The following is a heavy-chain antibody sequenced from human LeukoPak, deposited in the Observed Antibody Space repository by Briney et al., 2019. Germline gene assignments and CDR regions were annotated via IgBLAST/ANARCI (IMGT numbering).Heavy chain of an antibody. D-gene: IGHD5-12*01. V-gene: IGHV3-30*18. CDR3: AKTSRGNSGYDSPFDY. Sequence: GGSLRLSCAASRFIFSSYDMHWVRQAPGKGLEWVAAISYHGRNKYYADSVKGRFTISRDNSENTLYLQMNSLRAEDTALYYCAKTSRGNSGYDSPFDYWGQGTLVTVSS. J-gene: IGHJ4*02. CDR1: RFIFSSYD. CDR2: ISYHGRNK.